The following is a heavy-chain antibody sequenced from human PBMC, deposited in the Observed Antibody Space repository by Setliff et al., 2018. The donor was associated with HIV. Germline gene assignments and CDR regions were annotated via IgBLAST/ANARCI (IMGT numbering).Heavy chain of an antibody. Sequence: SVKVSCKASRSTFNSHTINWVRQAPGQGLDWMGRIIPIPGVANYAQRFQGKVTITADKSTSTAYMELTSLRFDDYGDYEGYYYYYMDVWGKGTTVTVSS. D-gene: IGHD4-17*01. V-gene: IGHV1-69*02. CDR1: RSTFNSHT. CDR3: YYYYYMDV. CDR2: IIPIPGVA. J-gene: IGHJ6*03.